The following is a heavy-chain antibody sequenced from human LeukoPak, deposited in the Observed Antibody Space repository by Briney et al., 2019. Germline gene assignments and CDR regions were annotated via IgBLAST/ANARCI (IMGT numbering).Heavy chain of an antibody. CDR1: GYTFTTYY. CDR3: ARDVSGGNCLFDY. J-gene: IGHJ4*02. Sequence: GASVKVSCKASGYTFTTYYFHWVRQASGQGLEWMGIINPSGGSTSYAQKFQDRVTMTRDTSTSTLYMELTSLRSEDTAVYYCARDVSGGNCLFDYWGQGTLVTVSS. CDR2: INPSGGST. D-gene: IGHD2-15*01. V-gene: IGHV1-46*01.